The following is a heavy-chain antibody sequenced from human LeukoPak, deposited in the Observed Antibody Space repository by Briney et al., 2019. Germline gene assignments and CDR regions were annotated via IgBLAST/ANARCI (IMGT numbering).Heavy chain of an antibody. D-gene: IGHD4-17*01. J-gene: IGHJ3*02. CDR1: GFTFSSYG. CDR3: ARDTKSDYGDYGAFDI. Sequence: AGGSLRLSCAASGFTFSSYGMHWVRQAPGKGLEWVSSIGSRTSYIYLADSMKGRFTISRDDAKNSLYLQMNSLRAEDTAVYYCARDTKSDYGDYGAFDIWGQGTRVTVSS. V-gene: IGHV3-21*01. CDR2: IGSRTSYI.